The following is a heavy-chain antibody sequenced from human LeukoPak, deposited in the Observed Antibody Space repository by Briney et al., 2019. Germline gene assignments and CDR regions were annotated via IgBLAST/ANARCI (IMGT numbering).Heavy chain of an antibody. CDR1: GYTFTHYY. V-gene: IGHV1-46*01. CDR3: ARHGGFLEWLSDDGFDP. D-gene: IGHD3-3*01. Sequence: ASVKVSCKASGYTFTHYYMHWVRQAPGQVLEWMGIINPSGGSTNYAQKFQGRVTMTRDTSKNQFSLKLSSVTAADTAVYYCARHGGFLEWLSDDGFDPWGQGTLVTVSS. CDR2: INPSGGST. J-gene: IGHJ5*02.